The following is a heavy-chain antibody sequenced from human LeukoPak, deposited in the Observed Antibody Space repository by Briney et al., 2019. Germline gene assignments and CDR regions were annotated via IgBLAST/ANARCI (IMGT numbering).Heavy chain of an antibody. CDR1: GYSFTKYW. CDR3: AITTDCTDSNCNPSQLDY. CDR2: IYPGDSDT. D-gene: IGHD2-8*02. J-gene: IGHJ4*02. V-gene: IGHV5-51*01. Sequence: GESLKISCKGSGYSFTKYWIGWVRQMPGKGLEWMGIIYPGDSDTRYSPSFQGQVTMSADKSISIAYLQWSSLKASDTAMYYCAITTDCTDSNCNPSQLDYWGQGTLVTVSS.